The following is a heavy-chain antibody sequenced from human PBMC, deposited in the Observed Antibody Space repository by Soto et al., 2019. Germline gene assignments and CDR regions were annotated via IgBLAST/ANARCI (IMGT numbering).Heavy chain of an antibody. Sequence: AGGSLRLSCAASGFTFSSYGMHWVRQAPGKGLEWVAVISYDGSNKYYADSVKGRFTISRDNSKNTLYLQMNSLRAEDTAVYYCANLAAAGPNPYYFDYWGQGTLVTVSS. J-gene: IGHJ4*02. CDR3: ANLAAAGPNPYYFDY. CDR2: ISYDGSNK. CDR1: GFTFSSYG. D-gene: IGHD6-13*01. V-gene: IGHV3-30*18.